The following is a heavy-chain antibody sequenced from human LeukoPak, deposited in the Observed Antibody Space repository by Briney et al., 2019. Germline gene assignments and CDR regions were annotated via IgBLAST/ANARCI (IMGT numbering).Heavy chain of an antibody. J-gene: IGHJ4*02. CDR1: GYTFTSYY. D-gene: IGHD3-10*01. CDR3: ARLLGFGEFSDY. V-gene: IGHV1-46*01. Sequence: ASVKVSCKASGYTFTSYYMHWVRQAPGQGLERMGIINPSGGSTSYAQKFQGRVTMTRDMSTSTVYMELSSLRSEDTAVYYCARLLGFGEFSDYWGQGTLVTVSS. CDR2: INPSGGST.